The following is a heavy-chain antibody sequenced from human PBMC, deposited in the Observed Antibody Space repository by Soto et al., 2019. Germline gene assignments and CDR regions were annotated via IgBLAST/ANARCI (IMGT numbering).Heavy chain of an antibody. CDR2: ISHDGSYK. D-gene: IGHD1-26*01. CDR3: AKGLLAIVGTTLPRDAFNI. CDR1: GFSFTTYV. J-gene: IGHJ3*02. Sequence: RLSCAASGFSFTTYVMHWVRRAPGKGLEWVAVISHDGSYKYYGDAVKGRFTISRDTSKNAVYLEMNSLRPEDTAVYYCAKGLLAIVGTTLPRDAFNIWGQGTMVTV. V-gene: IGHV3-30*18.